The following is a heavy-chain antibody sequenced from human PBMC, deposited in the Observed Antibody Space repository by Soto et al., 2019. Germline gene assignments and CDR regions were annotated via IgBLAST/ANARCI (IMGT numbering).Heavy chain of an antibody. D-gene: IGHD2-15*01. J-gene: IGHJ3*02. CDR3: ARSAVVAALTFFDI. CDR1: GGSISSYY. Sequence: PSETLSLTCTVSGGSISSYYWSWIRQPPGKGLEWIGYIYYSGSTNYNPSLKSRVTISVDTSKNQFSLKLSSVTAADTAVYYCARSAVVAALTFFDIWGQGTMVTVSS. CDR2: IYYSGST. V-gene: IGHV4-59*01.